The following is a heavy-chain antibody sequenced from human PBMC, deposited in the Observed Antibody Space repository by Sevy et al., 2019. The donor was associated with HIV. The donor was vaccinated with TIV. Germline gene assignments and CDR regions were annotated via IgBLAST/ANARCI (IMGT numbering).Heavy chain of an antibody. V-gene: IGHV3-74*01. D-gene: IGHD4-17*01. J-gene: IGHJ5*02. CDR3: GDSVKGRLTCSGYKSKGKVLLKMDSLRVDDTAVYHCARDSYSSVGSAVGWFDP. Sequence: GGSLRLSCEASGFYFSNFWMHWVRQIPGKGLEWVSRIDKDGTGTIYADSVKGRFTVSRDNSKRTVFLQMDSLMFDDGSGTIYGDSVKGRLTCSGYKSKGKVLLKMDSLRVDDTAVYHCARDSYSSVGSAVGWFDPLGQGVLVTVSS. CDR2: IDKDGTGT. CDR1: GFYFSNFW.